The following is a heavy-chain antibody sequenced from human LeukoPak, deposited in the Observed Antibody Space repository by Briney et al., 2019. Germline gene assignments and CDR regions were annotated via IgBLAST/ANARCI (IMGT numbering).Heavy chain of an antibody. D-gene: IGHD2-2*01. CDR1: GGSISSYY. Sequence: PSETLSLTCTVSGGSISSYYWSWIRQPPGKGLEWIGYIYYSGSTNYNPSLKSRVTISVDTSKNQFSLKLSSVTAADTAVYYCARAIVVVPAATGGYYYYYMDVWGKGTTVTVSS. V-gene: IGHV4-59*01. CDR3: ARAIVVVPAATGGYYYYYMDV. J-gene: IGHJ6*03. CDR2: IYYSGST.